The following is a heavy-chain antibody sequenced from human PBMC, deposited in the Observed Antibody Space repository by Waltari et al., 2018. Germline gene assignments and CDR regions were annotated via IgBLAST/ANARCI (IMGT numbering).Heavy chain of an antibody. J-gene: IGHJ4*02. CDR3: AKDLPRYGDLGGPIDY. D-gene: IGHD4-17*01. Sequence: QVQLVESGGGVVQPGGSLRLSCAASGFTFSSYGMHWVRQAPGKGLEWVAFIRYDGSNKYYADSVKGRFTSSRDNSKNTLYLQMNSLRAEDTAVYYCAKDLPRYGDLGGPIDYWGQGTLVTVSS. CDR2: IRYDGSNK. CDR1: GFTFSSYG. V-gene: IGHV3-30*02.